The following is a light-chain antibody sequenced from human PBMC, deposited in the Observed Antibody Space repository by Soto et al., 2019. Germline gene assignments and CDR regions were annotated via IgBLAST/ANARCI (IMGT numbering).Light chain of an antibody. CDR3: QQLNSYPLT. V-gene: IGKV1-9*01. Sequence: DIQLTQSPSFLSASVGDRVTITCRASQGISSYLAWYQQKPGKAPKLLIYAASTLQSGVPSRFSGSGSGTEFTLTISSLQPEDFATYYCQQLNSYPLTFGGGTNVDIK. CDR2: AAS. CDR1: QGISSY. J-gene: IGKJ4*01.